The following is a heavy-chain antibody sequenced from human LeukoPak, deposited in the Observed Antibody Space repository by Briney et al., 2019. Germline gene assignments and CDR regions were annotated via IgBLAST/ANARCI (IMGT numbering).Heavy chain of an antibody. V-gene: IGHV3-33*01. D-gene: IGHD1-26*01. CDR1: GFTFSSYG. CDR2: IWYDGSNK. Sequence: GGSLRLSCAASGFTFSSYGMHWVRQAPGKGLEWVAVIWYDGSNKYYADSVKGRFTISRDNSKNTLYLQMNSLRAEDTAVYYCVRGPGGSSRASYFDYWGQGTLVTVSS. CDR3: VRGPGGSSRASYFDY. J-gene: IGHJ4*02.